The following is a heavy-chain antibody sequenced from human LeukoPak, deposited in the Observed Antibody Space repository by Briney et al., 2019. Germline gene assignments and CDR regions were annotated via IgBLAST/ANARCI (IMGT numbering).Heavy chain of an antibody. CDR3: AREGDYYDTSGTLDY. Sequence: PSETLSLTCTVSGGSISSSNYYWSWIRQPAGKGLEWIGRIYTSGSTNYNPSLKSRVTISVDTSRNQFSLKLSSVTAADTAVYYCAREGDYYDTSGTLDYWGQGTLVTVSS. CDR1: GGSISSSNYY. CDR2: IYTSGST. D-gene: IGHD3-22*01. J-gene: IGHJ4*01. V-gene: IGHV4-61*02.